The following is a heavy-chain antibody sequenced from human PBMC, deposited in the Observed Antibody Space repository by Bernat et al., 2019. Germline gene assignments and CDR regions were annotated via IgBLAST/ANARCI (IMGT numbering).Heavy chain of an antibody. D-gene: IGHD6-6*01. CDR1: GYTFTSYG. CDR2: ISAYNGNT. J-gene: IGHJ6*02. V-gene: IGHV1-18*01. Sequence: QVQLLQSGAEVKKPGASVKVSCKASGYTFTSYGISWVRQAPGQGLEWMGWISAYNGNTNYAQKLQGRVTMTTDTSTSTAYMELRSLRTDDTAVYYCATKYRLGYYYYYGMDVWGQGTTVTVSS. CDR3: ATKYRLGYYYYYGMDV.